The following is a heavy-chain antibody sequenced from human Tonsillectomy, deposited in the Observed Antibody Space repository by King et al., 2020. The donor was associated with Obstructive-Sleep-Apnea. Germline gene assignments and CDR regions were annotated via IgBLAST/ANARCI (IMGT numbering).Heavy chain of an antibody. D-gene: IGHD2-21*02. J-gene: IGHJ4*02. Sequence: QLVQSGGGLVKPGGSLRLSCEASGFTFSDYYMSWIRQAPGRGLEWVSYISHSLSAMYYSDSVKGRFTISRDNAKNSLYLQMDSLRVEDTAVYYCARGVTSYQYFDYWGQGTLVTVSS. CDR1: GFTFSDYY. CDR2: ISHSLSAM. V-gene: IGHV3-11*01. CDR3: ARGVTSYQYFDY.